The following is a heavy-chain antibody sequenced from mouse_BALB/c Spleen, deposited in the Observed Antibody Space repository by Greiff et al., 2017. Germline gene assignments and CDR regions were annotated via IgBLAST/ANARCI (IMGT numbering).Heavy chain of an antibody. D-gene: IGHD1-1*01. CDR3: ARDDYYYGSSYGY. CDR1: GFTFSDYY. Sequence: EVKLMESGGGLVKPGGSLKLSCAASGFTFSDYYMYWVRQTPEKRLEWVATISDGGSYTYYPDSVKGRFTISRDNAKNNLYLQMSSLKSEDTAMYYCARDDYYYGSSYGYWGQGTTLTVSS. V-gene: IGHV5-4*02. J-gene: IGHJ2*01. CDR2: ISDGGSYT.